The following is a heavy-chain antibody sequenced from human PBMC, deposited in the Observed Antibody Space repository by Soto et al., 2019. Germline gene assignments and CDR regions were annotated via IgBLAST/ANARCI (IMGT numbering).Heavy chain of an antibody. CDR2: INSDGSST. Sequence: EVQLVESGGGLVQPGGSLRLSCAASGFTFSSYWMHWVRQAPGKGLVWVSRINSDGSSTSYADSVKGRFTISRDNAKNTLYRQMISLRGADTAVYYCARGGSLIWYFDLWGRGTLVTVSS. D-gene: IGHD1-26*01. CDR3: ARGGSLIWYFDL. CDR1: GFTFSSYW. J-gene: IGHJ2*01. V-gene: IGHV3-74*01.